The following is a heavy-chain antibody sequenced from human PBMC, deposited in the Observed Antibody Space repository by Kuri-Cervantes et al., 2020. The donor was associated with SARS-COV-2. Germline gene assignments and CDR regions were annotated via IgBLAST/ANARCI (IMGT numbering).Heavy chain of an antibody. CDR1: GYTFTSYG. D-gene: IGHD1-26*01. CDR3: ARGHSALKRELLPSDY. J-gene: IGHJ4*02. V-gene: IGHV1-18*01. CDR2: ISAYNGNT. Sequence: ASVKVSCKASGYTFTSYGISWVRQAPGQGLEWMGWISAYNGNTNYAQKLQGRVTMATDTSTSTAYMELRSLRSGDTAVYYCARGHSALKRELLPSDYWGQGTLVTVSS.